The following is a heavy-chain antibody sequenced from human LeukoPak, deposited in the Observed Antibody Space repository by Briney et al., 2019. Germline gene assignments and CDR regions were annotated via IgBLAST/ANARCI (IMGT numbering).Heavy chain of an antibody. CDR2: IGTTDTEKYI. Sequence: GGSLRLSCAASGFAFSDFSMVWVRQAPGKGLEWVSSIGTTDTEKYIYYVDSVKGRFTISRDDAKSSLFLHMNSLRAEDTAVYYCAREGSSNGFYYFDFWGQGTLVTVSS. J-gene: IGHJ4*02. V-gene: IGHV3-21*01. CDR1: GFAFSDFS. CDR3: AREGSSNGFYYFDF. D-gene: IGHD5-18*01.